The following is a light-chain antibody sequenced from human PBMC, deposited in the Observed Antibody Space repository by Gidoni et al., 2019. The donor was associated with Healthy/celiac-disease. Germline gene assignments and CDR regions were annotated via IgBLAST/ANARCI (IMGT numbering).Light chain of an antibody. Sequence: DIQMTQSPSSLSASVGDRVTITCRAGQSISSYLNWYQQKPGKAPKLLIYAASSLQSGVPSRFSGSGSGTDFTLTISSLQPGDFATYYCQQSYSTLCTFGQGTKLEIK. CDR2: AAS. V-gene: IGKV1-39*01. J-gene: IGKJ2*02. CDR1: QSISSY. CDR3: QQSYSTLCT.